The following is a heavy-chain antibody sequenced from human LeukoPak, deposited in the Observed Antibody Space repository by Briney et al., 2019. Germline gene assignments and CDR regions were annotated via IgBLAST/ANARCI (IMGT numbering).Heavy chain of an antibody. V-gene: IGHV1-8*01. CDR3: ASLQGGYSYGNDY. J-gene: IGHJ4*02. CDR1: GYTFTSYD. D-gene: IGHD5-18*01. CDR2: MSSNSGDT. Sequence: ASVKVSCKASGYTFTSYDFNWVRQATGQRPEWMGWMSSNSGDTGYAQKFQDRVTMTRNTSISTAYMELSSLRSDDTAVYYCASLQGGYSYGNDYWGQGTLVTVSS.